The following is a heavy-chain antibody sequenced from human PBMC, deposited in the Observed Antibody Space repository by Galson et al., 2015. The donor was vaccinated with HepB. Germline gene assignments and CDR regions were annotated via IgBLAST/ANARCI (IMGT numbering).Heavy chain of an antibody. CDR2: IIPILGIA. D-gene: IGHD6-19*01. CDR3: ARIAVAGTYYYYGMDV. CDR1: GGTFSSYA. V-gene: IGHV1-69*04. J-gene: IGHJ6*02. Sequence: SVKVSCKASGGTFSSYAISWVRRAPGQGLEWMGRIIPILGIANYAQKFQGRVTITADKSTSTAYMELSSLRAEDTAVYYCARIAVAGTYYYYGMDVWGQGTTVTVSS.